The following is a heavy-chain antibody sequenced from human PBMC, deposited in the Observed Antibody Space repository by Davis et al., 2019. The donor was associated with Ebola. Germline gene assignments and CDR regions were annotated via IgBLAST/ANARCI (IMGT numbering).Heavy chain of an antibody. CDR3: ARGTGLFDY. CDR1: GFTFSSYW. V-gene: IGHV3-7*03. CDR2: IKQDGSEK. J-gene: IGHJ4*02. D-gene: IGHD3-9*01. Sequence: GESLKISCAASGFTFSSYWMSWVRQAPGKGLEWVANIKQDGSEKYYVDSVKGRFTISRDNAKNSLYLQMNSLRAEDTAVYYCARGTGLFDYWGQGTLVTVSS.